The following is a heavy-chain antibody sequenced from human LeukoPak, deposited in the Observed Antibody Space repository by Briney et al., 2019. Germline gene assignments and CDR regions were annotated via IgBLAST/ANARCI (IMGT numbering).Heavy chain of an antibody. CDR1: GRTFSSYA. Sequence: SVKVSCKASGRTFSSYAISWVRQAPGQGLEWMGGIIPIFGTANYAQKFQGRVTITADESTSTAYMELSSLRSEDTAVYYCARGRKLVVVPAAPRKEYYYYMDVWGKGTTVTVSS. V-gene: IGHV1-69*13. D-gene: IGHD2-2*01. J-gene: IGHJ6*03. CDR3: ARGRKLVVVPAAPRKEYYYYMDV. CDR2: IIPIFGTA.